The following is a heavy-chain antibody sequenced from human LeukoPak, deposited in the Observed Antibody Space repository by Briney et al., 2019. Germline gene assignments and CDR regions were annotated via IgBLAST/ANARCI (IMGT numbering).Heavy chain of an antibody. J-gene: IGHJ4*02. CDR3: ARAWLFTSSSGWDY. CDR1: GFTFSSYW. Sequence: GSLRLSCAASGFTFSSYWMSWVRQAPGKGLEWVANIKQDGSEKYYVDSVKGRFTISRDNAKNSLYLQMNSLRAEDTAVYYCARAWLFTSSSGWDYWGQGTLVTVSS. D-gene: IGHD6-13*01. CDR2: IKQDGSEK. V-gene: IGHV3-7*01.